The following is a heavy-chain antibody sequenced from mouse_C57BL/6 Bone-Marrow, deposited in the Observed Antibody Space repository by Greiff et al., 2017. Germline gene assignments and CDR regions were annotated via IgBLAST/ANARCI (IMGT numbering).Heavy chain of an antibody. CDR2: IYPGDGDT. CDR3: ARRYDGYYDRFAY. Sequence: LVESGAELVKPGASVKISCKASGYAFSSYWLNWVKQRPGKGLEWIGQIYPGDGDTNYNGKFKGKATLTADKSSSTAYMQLSSLTSEDSAVYFCARRYDGYYDRFAYWGQGTLVTVSA. J-gene: IGHJ3*01. D-gene: IGHD2-3*01. CDR1: GYAFSSYW. V-gene: IGHV1-80*01.